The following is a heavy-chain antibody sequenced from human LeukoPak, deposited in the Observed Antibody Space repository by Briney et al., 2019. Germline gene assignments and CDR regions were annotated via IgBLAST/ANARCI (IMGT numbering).Heavy chain of an antibody. CDR3: ARGCVTMVRGVIRTTASWFDP. D-gene: IGHD3-10*01. Sequence: ASVKVSCKASGYTFTSHDINWVRQATGQGLEWMGWMNPNSGNTGYAQKFQGRVTMTRDTSINTAYMELHSLRSEDTAVYYCARGCVTMVRGVIRTTASWFDPWGQGTLVTVSS. V-gene: IGHV1-8*01. J-gene: IGHJ5*02. CDR1: GYTFTSHD. CDR2: MNPNSGNT.